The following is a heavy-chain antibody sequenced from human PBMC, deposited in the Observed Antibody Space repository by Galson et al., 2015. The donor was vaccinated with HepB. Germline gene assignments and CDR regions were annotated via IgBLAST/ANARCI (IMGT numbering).Heavy chain of an antibody. V-gene: IGHV3-43D*03. CDR3: ARDSLPKYYFYYSGMDV. CDR1: GFTFDDYA. CDR2: ISSDGELT. J-gene: IGHJ6*02. Sequence: SLRLSCAASGFTFDDYAMYWVRQSPEKGLEWVSFISSDGELTDYADSVKGPFTISRDNSKNSLYLQMNSLRTEDTALYYCARDSLPKYYFYYSGMDVWGQGTTVTVSS.